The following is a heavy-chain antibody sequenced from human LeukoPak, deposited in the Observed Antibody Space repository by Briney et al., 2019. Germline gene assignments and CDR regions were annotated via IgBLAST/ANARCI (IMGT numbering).Heavy chain of an antibody. V-gene: IGHV1-2*02. D-gene: IGHD6-13*01. Sequence: ASVKVSCKASGYTFSVYYIHWLRQAPGQGLEWLGGINPNNGGTLYSQKFQGGVTMSRDTSISAVYMELNRLTTDDTAVYFCARGVATTGAKFFDYWGQGTLVTVSS. CDR1: GYTFSVYY. CDR2: INPNNGGT. J-gene: IGHJ4*02. CDR3: ARGVATTGAKFFDY.